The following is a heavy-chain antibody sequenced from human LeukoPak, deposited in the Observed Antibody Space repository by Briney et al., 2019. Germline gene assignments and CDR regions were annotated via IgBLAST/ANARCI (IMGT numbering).Heavy chain of an antibody. Sequence: ASLRLSCAASGFTFSSYSMNCVRQAPGTGLEWVSSISSSSSYIYYADAVKGRFTISRDNAKNSLYLQMNSLRAEDTAVYYCARDWSPGYYYFDYWGQGTLVTVSS. CDR3: ARDWSPGYYYFDY. V-gene: IGHV3-21*01. D-gene: IGHD1-26*01. CDR1: GFTFSSYS. CDR2: ISSSSSYI. J-gene: IGHJ4*02.